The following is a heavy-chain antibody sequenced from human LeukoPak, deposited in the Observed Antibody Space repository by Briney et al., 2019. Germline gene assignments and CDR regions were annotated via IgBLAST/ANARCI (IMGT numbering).Heavy chain of an antibody. D-gene: IGHD6-19*01. J-gene: IGHJ4*02. Sequence: GGSLRLSCAASGFTFSSYGMHWVRQAPGKGLEWVAVISYDGSNKYYADSVKGRFTISRDNSKNTLYLQMNSLRAEDTAVYYCAKQEAVAGWFDYWGQGTLVTVSS. CDR1: GFTFSSYG. CDR3: AKQEAVAGWFDY. CDR2: ISYDGSNK. V-gene: IGHV3-30*18.